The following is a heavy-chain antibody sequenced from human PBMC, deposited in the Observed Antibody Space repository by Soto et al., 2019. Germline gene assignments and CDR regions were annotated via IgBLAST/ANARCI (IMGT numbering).Heavy chain of an antibody. CDR2: ISSSSSYI. V-gene: IGHV3-21*01. D-gene: IGHD4-17*01. CDR3: ARVGHDYGDYLPFDI. CDR1: GFTLSSYS. Sequence: GGSLRLSCAASGFTLSSYSMNWVRQAPGKGLEWVSSISSSSSYIYYADSVKGRFTISRDNAKNSLYLQMNSLRAEDTAVYYCARVGHDYGDYLPFDIWGQGTMVTVSS. J-gene: IGHJ3*02.